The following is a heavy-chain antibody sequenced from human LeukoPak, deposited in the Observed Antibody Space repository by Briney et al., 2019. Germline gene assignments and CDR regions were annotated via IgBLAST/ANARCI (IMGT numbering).Heavy chain of an antibody. D-gene: IGHD2-21*01. J-gene: IGHJ6*03. CDR1: GGSFTSYT. CDR3: ARIPSIVYVPSTAYYYMDV. V-gene: IGHV1-69*08. Sequence: SVKVSCKASGGSFTSYTFTWVRQAPGQGLEWVGRVIPTIDTTNYAQNFQGRVTITADKSTRTVYMELSRLGSEDTAVYYCARIPSIVYVPSTAYYYMDVWGTGTAVTVSS. CDR2: VIPTIDTT.